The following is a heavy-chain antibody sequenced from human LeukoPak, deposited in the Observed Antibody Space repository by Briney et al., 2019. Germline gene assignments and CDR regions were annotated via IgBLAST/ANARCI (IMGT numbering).Heavy chain of an antibody. CDR3: ARWRSEGYCSSTSCPSGFDY. D-gene: IGHD2-2*01. CDR2: INHSGST. Sequence: SETLSLTCAVYGGSFSGYYWSWIRQPPGKGLEWIGEINHSGSTNYNPSLKSRVTISVDTSKNQFSLTLSSVTAADTAVYYCARWRSEGYCSSTSCPSGFDYWGQGTLVTVSS. V-gene: IGHV4-34*01. J-gene: IGHJ4*02. CDR1: GGSFSGYY.